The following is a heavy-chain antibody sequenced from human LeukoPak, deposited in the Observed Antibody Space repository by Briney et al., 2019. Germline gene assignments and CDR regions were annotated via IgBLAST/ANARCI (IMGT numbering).Heavy chain of an antibody. Sequence: SVKVSCKASGFTFTSSAMQWVRQARGQRLEWIGWIVVGSGNTNYAQKFQERVTITRDMSTSTAFMELSSLRSEDTAVYYCAAGVEYYDSSGFDYWGQGTLVTVSS. CDR2: IVVGSGNT. CDR1: GFTFTSSA. V-gene: IGHV1-58*02. CDR3: AAGVEYYDSSGFDY. D-gene: IGHD3-22*01. J-gene: IGHJ4*02.